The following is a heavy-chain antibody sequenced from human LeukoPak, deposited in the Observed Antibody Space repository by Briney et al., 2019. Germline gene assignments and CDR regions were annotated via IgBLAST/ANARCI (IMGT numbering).Heavy chain of an antibody. CDR2: ISAYNGNT. J-gene: IGHJ4*02. V-gene: IGHV1-18*01. D-gene: IGHD3-9*01. Sequence: ASVKVSCKASGYTFTSYGISWVRQAPGQGLEWMGWISAYNGNTNYAQKLQGRVTMTTDTSTSTAYMELRSLRSDDTAVYYCARAYDILTGYYRGTGIRQYYFDYWGQGTLVTVSS. CDR1: GYTFTSYG. CDR3: ARAYDILTGYYRGTGIRQYYFDY.